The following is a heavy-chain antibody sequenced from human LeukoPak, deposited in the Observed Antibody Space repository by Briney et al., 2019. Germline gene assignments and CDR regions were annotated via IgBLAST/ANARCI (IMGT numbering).Heavy chain of an antibody. J-gene: IGHJ4*02. V-gene: IGHV3-74*01. CDR2: INKDGSST. Sequence: PGGSLRLSCAASGFTFSSYWMHWVRQAPGKGLVWVSRINKDGSSTPYADSVKGRFTISRDNAKNTLYLQMNSLRAEDTAVYYCARSNHGCHDYWGQGTLVTVSS. D-gene: IGHD4-11*01. CDR3: ARSNHGCHDY. CDR1: GFTFSSYW.